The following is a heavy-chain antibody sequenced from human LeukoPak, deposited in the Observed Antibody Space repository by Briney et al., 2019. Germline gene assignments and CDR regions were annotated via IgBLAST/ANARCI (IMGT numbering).Heavy chain of an antibody. CDR1: GGSISSYY. J-gene: IGHJ5*02. D-gene: IGHD3-10*01. CDR2: IYYSGST. CDR3: ARDFTSMVRGVMLSWFDP. V-gene: IGHV4-59*01. Sequence: SETLSLTCTVSGGSISSYYWSWIRQPPGKGLEWIGYIYYSGSTNYNPSLKSRVTISVDTSKNQFSLKLGSVTAADTAVYYCARDFTSMVRGVMLSWFDPWGQGTLVTVSS.